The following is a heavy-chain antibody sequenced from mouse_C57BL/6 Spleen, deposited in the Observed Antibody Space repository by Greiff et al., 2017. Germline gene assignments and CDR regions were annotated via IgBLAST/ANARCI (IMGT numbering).Heavy chain of an antibody. CDR3: ATQSHYYGSSSHWYFDV. J-gene: IGHJ1*03. D-gene: IGHD1-1*01. CDR1: GYSITSDY. V-gene: IGHV3-8*01. Sequence: EVQGVESGPGLAKPSQTLSLACSVTGYSITSDYWNWIRKFPGNKLEYMGYISYSGSTYYNPSLKSRISITRDTSKNQYYLQLNSVTTEDTATYYCATQSHYYGSSSHWYFDVWGTGTTVTVSS. CDR2: ISYSGST.